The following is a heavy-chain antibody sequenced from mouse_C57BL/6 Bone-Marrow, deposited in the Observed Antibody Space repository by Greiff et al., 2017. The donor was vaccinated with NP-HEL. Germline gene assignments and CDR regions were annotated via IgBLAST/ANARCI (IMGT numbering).Heavy chain of an antibody. CDR1: GYTFTDHT. Sequence: VQLQQSDAELVKPGASVKISCKVSGYTFTDHTIHWMKQRPEQGLEWIGYIYPRDGSTKYNEKFKGKATLTADKSSSTAYMQLNSLTSEDSAVYFCARPIYDGYYDYAMDYWGQGTSVTVSS. V-gene: IGHV1-78*01. CDR3: ARPIYDGYYDYAMDY. J-gene: IGHJ4*01. D-gene: IGHD2-3*01. CDR2: IYPRDGST.